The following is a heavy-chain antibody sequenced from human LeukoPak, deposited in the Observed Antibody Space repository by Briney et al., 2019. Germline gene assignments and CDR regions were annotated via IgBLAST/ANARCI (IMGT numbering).Heavy chain of an antibody. V-gene: IGHV1-2*06. Sequence: ASVKVSCKASGYTFTGYYMHWVRQAPGQGLEWMGRINPNSGGTNYAQKFQGRVTMTRDTSISTAYMELSRLRSDDTAVYYCARDFRESSGSIDYWGQGTLVTVSS. CDR1: GYTFTGYY. J-gene: IGHJ4*02. CDR2: INPNSGGT. D-gene: IGHD6-19*01. CDR3: ARDFRESSGSIDY.